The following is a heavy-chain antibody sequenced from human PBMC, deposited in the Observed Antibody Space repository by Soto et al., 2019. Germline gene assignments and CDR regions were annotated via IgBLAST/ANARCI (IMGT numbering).Heavy chain of an antibody. V-gene: IGHV3-33*01. J-gene: IGHJ4*02. CDR1: GFTFSSYG. Sequence: QVQLVESGGGVVQPGRSLRISCAASGFTFSSYGMHWVRQAPGKGLEWVAVIWYDGSNKYYADSVKGRFTISRDNSKNTLYLQMNSLRAEDTAVYYCAREYYDSSGLDYWGQGTLVTVSS. D-gene: IGHD3-22*01. CDR2: IWYDGSNK. CDR3: AREYYDSSGLDY.